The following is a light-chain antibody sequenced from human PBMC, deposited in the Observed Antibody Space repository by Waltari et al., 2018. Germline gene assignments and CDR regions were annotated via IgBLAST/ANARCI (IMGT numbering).Light chain of an antibody. J-gene: IGKJ2*01. CDR1: QSLTKRY. CDR2: GAS. V-gene: IGKV3-20*01. CDR3: QQYGSSVLYT. Sequence: VLTQSPGTLSLSPGERATLPCRASQSLTKRYLAWYQQKPGQAPRLLMYGASSRPAGIPDRFSGSGSGTDFTLTISRLEPEDFAVYYCQQYGSSVLYTFGQGTKLEIK.